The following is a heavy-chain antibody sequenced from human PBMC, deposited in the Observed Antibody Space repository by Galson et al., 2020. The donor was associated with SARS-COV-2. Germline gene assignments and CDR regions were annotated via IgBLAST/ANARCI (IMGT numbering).Heavy chain of an antibody. CDR1: GYTFTSYG. CDR3: ASGSGVHDYYGMDV. CDR2: ISAYNGNT. J-gene: IGHJ6*02. V-gene: IGHV1-18*01. Sequence: ASVKVSCKASGYTFTSYGISWVRQAPGQGLEWMGWISAYNGNTNYAQKLQGRVTMTTDTSTSTAYMELRSLRSDDTAVYYCASGSGVHDYYGMDVWGQGTTVTVSS. D-gene: IGHD3-10*01.